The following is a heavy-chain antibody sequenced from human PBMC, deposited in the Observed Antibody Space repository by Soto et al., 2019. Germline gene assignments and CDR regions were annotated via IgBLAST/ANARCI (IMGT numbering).Heavy chain of an antibody. CDR3: ARGFLPDYGGWFDP. D-gene: IGHD4-17*01. V-gene: IGHV3-33*01. CDR2: IWYDGSNK. J-gene: IGHJ5*02. CDR1: GFTFSSYG. Sequence: GGSLRLSCAASGFTFSSYGMHWVRQAPGKGLEWVAVIWYDGSNKYYADSVKGRFTISRDNSKNTLYLQMNSLRAEDTAVYYCARGFLPDYGGWFDPWGQGTLVTVSS.